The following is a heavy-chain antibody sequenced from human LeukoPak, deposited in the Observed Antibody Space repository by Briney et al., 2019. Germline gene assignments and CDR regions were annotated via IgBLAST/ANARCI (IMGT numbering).Heavy chain of an antibody. J-gene: IGHJ2*01. V-gene: IGHV5-51*01. CDR3: ARQGPGYSSSWYWFFDL. Sequence: GESLKTSCKGSGYSFTSFWIGWVRQMPGKGLEWMGIIYPGDSDTSYSPSFQGQVTISADKSISTAYLQWSSLKAPDTAMYYCARQGPGYSSSWYWFFDLWGRGTLVTVSS. CDR2: IYPGDSDT. D-gene: IGHD6-13*01. CDR1: GYSFTSFW.